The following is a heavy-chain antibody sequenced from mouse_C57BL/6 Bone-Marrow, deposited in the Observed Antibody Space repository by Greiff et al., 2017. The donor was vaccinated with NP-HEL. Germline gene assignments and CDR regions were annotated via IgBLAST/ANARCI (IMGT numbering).Heavy chain of an antibody. J-gene: IGHJ3*01. CDR2: ISYDGSN. D-gene: IGHD2-4*01. CDR3: ARGGSYDYDGPRFDY. CDR1: GYSITSGYY. Sequence: EVQLQQSGPGLVKPSQSLSLTCSVTGYSITSGYYWNWIRQFPGNKLEWMGYISYDGSNNYNPSLKNRIPITRDTSKNQFFLKLNSVTTEDTATYYCARGGSYDYDGPRFDYWGQGTLVTVSA. V-gene: IGHV3-6*01.